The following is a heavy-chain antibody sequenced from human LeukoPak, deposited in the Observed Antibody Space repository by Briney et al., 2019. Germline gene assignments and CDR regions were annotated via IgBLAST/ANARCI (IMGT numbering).Heavy chain of an antibody. Sequence: GGSLRLSCTASGFSFRSFAMSWVRQAPGQGLEWVSSISGGGEDTYYADSVKGRFTISRDNSETTLYLQMNSLGADDTALYYCARTIAQYTNTWLYYYYGLDVWGQGATVTVSS. D-gene: IGHD6-13*01. V-gene: IGHV3-23*01. CDR3: ARTIAQYTNTWLYYYYGLDV. CDR1: GFSFRSFA. CDR2: ISGGGEDT. J-gene: IGHJ6*02.